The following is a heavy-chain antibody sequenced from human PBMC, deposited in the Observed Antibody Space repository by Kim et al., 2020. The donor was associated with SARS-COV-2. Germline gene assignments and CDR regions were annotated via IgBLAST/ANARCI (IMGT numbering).Heavy chain of an antibody. CDR1: GFTFSSYA. CDR3: ARDSSVGYSQLFDY. Sequence: GGSLRLSCAASGFTFSSYAMHWVHQAPGKGLEWVAVISYDGSNKYYADSVKGRFTISRDNSKNTLYLQMNSLRAEDTAVYYCARDSSVGYSQLFDYWGQGTLVTVSS. V-gene: IGHV3-30*04. D-gene: IGHD3-22*01. CDR2: ISYDGSNK. J-gene: IGHJ4*02.